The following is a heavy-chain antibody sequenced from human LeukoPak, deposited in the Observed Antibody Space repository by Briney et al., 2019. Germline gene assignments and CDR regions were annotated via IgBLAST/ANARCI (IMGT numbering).Heavy chain of an antibody. V-gene: IGHV4-34*01. CDR3: ARGHYYDSSGCYGY. J-gene: IGHJ4*02. CDR2: INHSGST. Sequence: SETLSLTCVVYGGSFSGYYWSWIRQPPGKGLEWIGEINHSGSTNYNPSLKSRVTISVDTSKNQFSLKLSSVTAADTAVYYCARGHYYDSSGCYGYWGQGTLVTVSS. CDR1: GGSFSGYY. D-gene: IGHD3-22*01.